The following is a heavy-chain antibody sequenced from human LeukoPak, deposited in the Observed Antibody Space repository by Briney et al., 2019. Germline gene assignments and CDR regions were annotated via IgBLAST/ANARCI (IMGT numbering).Heavy chain of an antibody. D-gene: IGHD1-14*01. Sequence: GGSLRLSCAASGFTFNDDAMRWVRQAPGKGLEWVSGISWNSGSIGYADSVKGRFTISRDNAKNSLYLQMNSLRAEDTALYSCAKDRDRDHGYYYMDVWGKGTTVTVSS. V-gene: IGHV3-9*01. CDR3: AKDRDRDHGYYYMDV. CDR2: ISWNSGSI. J-gene: IGHJ6*03. CDR1: GFTFNDDA.